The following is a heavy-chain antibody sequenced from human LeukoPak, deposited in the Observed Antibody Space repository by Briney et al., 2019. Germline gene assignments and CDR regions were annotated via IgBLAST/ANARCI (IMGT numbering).Heavy chain of an antibody. CDR3: AAGPAAPDY. Sequence: PGGSLRFSCAASGFTFSSYGMHWVCQAPGNGLEWVAVISYDGSNKYYADSVKGRFTISRDNSKNTLYLQMNSLRAEDTAVYYCAAGPAAPDYWGQGTLVTVSS. CDR2: ISYDGSNK. D-gene: IGHD2-2*01. J-gene: IGHJ4*02. V-gene: IGHV3-30*03. CDR1: GFTFSSYG.